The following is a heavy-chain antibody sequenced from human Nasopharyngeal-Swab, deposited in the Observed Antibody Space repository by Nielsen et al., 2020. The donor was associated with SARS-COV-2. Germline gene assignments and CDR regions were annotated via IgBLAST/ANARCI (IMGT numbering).Heavy chain of an antibody. CDR2: ISWNSGSI. V-gene: IGHV3-9*01. D-gene: IGHD6-13*01. Sequence: SLKIYCAASGLTFDDFAMHWVRQAPGKGLEWVSGISWNSGSIGYADSVKGRFTISRDNAKNSLYLQMNSLRAEDTSLYYCAKAQIAEYWYFDLWGRGTLVTVSS. J-gene: IGHJ2*01. CDR3: AKAQIAEYWYFDL. CDR1: GLTFDDFA.